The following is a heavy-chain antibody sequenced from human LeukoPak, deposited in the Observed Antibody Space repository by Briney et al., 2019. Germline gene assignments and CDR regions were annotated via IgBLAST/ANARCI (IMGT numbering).Heavy chain of an antibody. D-gene: IGHD6-13*01. CDR2: IYYSGRT. J-gene: IGHJ2*01. CDR1: GGSISTQY. V-gene: IGHV4-59*11. CDR3: AGQQLVRPRYFDL. Sequence: SETLSPTCTVSGGSISTQYWSWIRQPPGKGLEWIGYIYYSGRTNYNPYIKSRVAISVDASKNQVSLKLSSVAAADTAVYYCAGQQLVRPRYFDLWGRGTLVTVSS.